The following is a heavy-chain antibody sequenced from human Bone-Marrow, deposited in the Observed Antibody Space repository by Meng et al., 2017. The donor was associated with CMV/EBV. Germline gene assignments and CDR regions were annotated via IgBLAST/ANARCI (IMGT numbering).Heavy chain of an antibody. Sequence: ASVKVSCKASGYTFTTYDINWVRQATGQGLEWMGWMNPKSGNTGYAQKFQGRVTLTRDTSISTAYMELSSLTSDDTAVYYCARTRMEVEPDGTRIKENNYGRDAWGQGTMVTVSS. CDR2: MNPKSGNT. D-gene: IGHD1-1*01. J-gene: IGHJ6*02. V-gene: IGHV1-8*02. CDR3: ARTRMEVEPDGTRIKENNYGRDA. CDR1: GYTFTTYD.